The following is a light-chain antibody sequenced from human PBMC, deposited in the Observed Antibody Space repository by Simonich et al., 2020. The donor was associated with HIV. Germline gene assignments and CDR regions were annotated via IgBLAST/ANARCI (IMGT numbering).Light chain of an antibody. CDR2: EGS. CDR3: CSYAGSSTWV. V-gene: IGLV2-23*01. Sequence: QSALTQPASVSGSPGQSITISCTGTSSDVGSYNLVSWYQQNPGKAPKLMIYEGSKRPSGVSNRFSGSKSGNTASLTISGLQAEDEADDYCCSYAGSSTWVFGGGTKLTVL. J-gene: IGLJ2*01. CDR1: SSDVGSYNL.